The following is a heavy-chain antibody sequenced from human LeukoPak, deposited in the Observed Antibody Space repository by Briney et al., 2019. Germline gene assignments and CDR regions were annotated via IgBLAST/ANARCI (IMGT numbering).Heavy chain of an antibody. CDR2: IYYGGTT. D-gene: IGHD5-12*01. J-gene: IGHJ1*01. V-gene: IGHV4-59*01. Sequence: SETLSLTCSVSGGSLSTYSWSWVRQSPGKRLEWIGYIYYGGTTNYNPSLKSRATISADTAKNQFSLRLRSVTAADTAIYYCARDTTVASGKQHWGQGTLIIVSS. CDR1: GGSLSTYS. CDR3: ARDTTVASGKQH.